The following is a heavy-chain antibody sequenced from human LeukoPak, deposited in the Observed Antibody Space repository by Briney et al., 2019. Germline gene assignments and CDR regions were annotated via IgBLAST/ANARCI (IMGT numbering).Heavy chain of an antibody. CDR2: IYNSGST. CDR1: GGSISSYY. V-gene: IGHV4-4*07. Sequence: SETLFLTCTVSGGSISSYYWNWIRQPAGKGLEWIGRIYNSGSTYYNPSLKSRVTISVDRSKNQFSLKLSSVTAADTAVYYCARDSGSGYCSSTSCYHSNYYYYYMDVWGKGTTVTVSS. D-gene: IGHD2-2*01. J-gene: IGHJ6*03. CDR3: ARDSGSGYCSSTSCYHSNYYYYYMDV.